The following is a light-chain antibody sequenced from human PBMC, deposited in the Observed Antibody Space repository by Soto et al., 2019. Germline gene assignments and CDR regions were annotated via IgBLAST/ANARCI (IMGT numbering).Light chain of an antibody. Sequence: SALTQPASVSGSPGQSITISCTGTSSDVGGYNYVSWYQQHPGKAPKLMIYEVTNRPSGVSNRFSGSKSGNTASLTISGLQAEDEADYYCSSYTSRSTLVFGTGTRSPS. J-gene: IGLJ1*01. CDR1: SSDVGGYNY. V-gene: IGLV2-14*01. CDR2: EVT. CDR3: SSYTSRSTLV.